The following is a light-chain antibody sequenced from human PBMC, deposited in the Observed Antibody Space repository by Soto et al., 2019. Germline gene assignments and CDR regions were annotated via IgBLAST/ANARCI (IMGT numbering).Light chain of an antibody. J-gene: IGKJ2*01. Sequence: EIVMTQSPDTLSVSPGERATLSCRASQNVGRNVAWYQQRTGQAPRLLIHVTSTRAADIPARFSGSVSGTEFTLTINSLQPEDFVIYYCQQYNNWPPMSTFGQGTKLEMK. CDR1: QNVGRN. V-gene: IGKV3-15*01. CDR3: QQYNNWPPMST. CDR2: VTS.